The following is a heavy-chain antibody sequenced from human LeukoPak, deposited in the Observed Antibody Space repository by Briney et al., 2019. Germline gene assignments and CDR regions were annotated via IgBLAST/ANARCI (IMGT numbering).Heavy chain of an antibody. Sequence: GGSLRLSCAASGFTFSNYAMSWVRQAPGKGLEWVSAISGNSGTTNYADSVKGRFAISRDNSKNTLYLQMNSLRVEDTAVYFCVREGDCSSSSCYEFDYWGQGTLDTVSS. CDR1: GFTFSNYA. V-gene: IGHV3-23*01. CDR3: VREGDCSSSSCYEFDY. CDR2: ISGNSGTT. D-gene: IGHD2-2*01. J-gene: IGHJ4*02.